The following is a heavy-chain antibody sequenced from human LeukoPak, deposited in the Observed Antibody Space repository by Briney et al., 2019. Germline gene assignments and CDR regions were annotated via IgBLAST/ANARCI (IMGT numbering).Heavy chain of an antibody. V-gene: IGHV5-10-1*01. CDR2: IDPSDSYT. Sequence: GEPLKISCKGSGYSFTSYWIIWVRQMPGKGLEWMGRIDPSDSYTNYSPSFQGHVTISADKSISTAYLQWRSLKASDTAIYYCASLFRDDVFDIWGQGTMVTVSS. CDR1: GYSFTSYW. CDR3: ASLFRDDVFDI. J-gene: IGHJ3*02.